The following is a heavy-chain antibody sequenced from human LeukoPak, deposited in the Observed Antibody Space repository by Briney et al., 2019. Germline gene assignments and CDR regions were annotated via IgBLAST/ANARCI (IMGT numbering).Heavy chain of an antibody. J-gene: IGHJ6*03. D-gene: IGHD3-10*01. CDR3: ARTYYGSGSLYYYYYYMDV. CDR2: TYYRSKWYN. V-gene: IGHV6-1*01. CDR1: GDSVSNNSIA. Sequence: SQTLSLTCAISGDSVSNNSIAWNWIRQSPSRGLEWLGRTYYRSKWYNEYSLSVRSRITINADTSKNQLSLKLRSVTAADTAVYYCARTYYGSGSLYYYYYYMDVWGKGTTVTVSS.